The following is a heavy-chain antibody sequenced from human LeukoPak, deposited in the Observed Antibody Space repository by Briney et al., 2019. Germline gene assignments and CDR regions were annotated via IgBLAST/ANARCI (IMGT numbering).Heavy chain of an antibody. J-gene: IGHJ6*02. CDR2: IYYSGST. Sequence: SETLSLTCTVSGGSISSSSYYWGWIHQPPGKGLEWIGSIYYSGSTYYNPSLKSRVTISVDTSKNQFSLKLSSVTAADTAVYYCARAPRRYSSTPDGMDVWGQGTTVTVSS. V-gene: IGHV4-39*07. CDR1: GGSISSSSYY. D-gene: IGHD6-13*01. CDR3: ARAPRRYSSTPDGMDV.